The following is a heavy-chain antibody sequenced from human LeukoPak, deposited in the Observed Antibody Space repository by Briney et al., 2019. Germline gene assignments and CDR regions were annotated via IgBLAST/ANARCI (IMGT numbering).Heavy chain of an antibody. CDR2: ISYDGSNK. Sequence: PGGSLRLSCAASGFTFSSYAMHWVRQAPGKGLEWVAVISYDGSNKYYADSVKGRFTISRDNSKNTLYLQMNSLRAEDTAVYYCARDPVYAVAGTCDYWGQGTLVTVSS. CDR3: ARDPVYAVAGTCDY. V-gene: IGHV3-30-3*01. J-gene: IGHJ4*02. D-gene: IGHD6-19*01. CDR1: GFTFSSYA.